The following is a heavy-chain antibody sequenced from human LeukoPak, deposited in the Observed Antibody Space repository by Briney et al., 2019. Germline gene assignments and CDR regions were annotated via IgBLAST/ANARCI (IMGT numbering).Heavy chain of an antibody. Sequence: GGSLRLSCATSGFTFRNHGMHWVRQAPGKGLEWVAFIRYDELQDYYADSVRGRFTISRDNSKSALYLQMGSLRPEDTAMYYCVRDFSNYVAFFDSWGQGVLVTVSS. D-gene: IGHD4-11*01. V-gene: IGHV3-30*02. CDR1: GFTFRNHG. J-gene: IGHJ4*02. CDR2: IRYDELQD. CDR3: VRDFSNYVAFFDS.